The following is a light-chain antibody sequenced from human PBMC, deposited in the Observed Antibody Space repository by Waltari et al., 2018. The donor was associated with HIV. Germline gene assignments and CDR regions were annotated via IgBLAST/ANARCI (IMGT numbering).Light chain of an antibody. CDR3: CSYAGNSAVV. J-gene: IGLJ1*01. V-gene: IGLV2-23*01. Sequence: QSALTQPASVSGSPGQSITISCTGIRSDIGSYNLVSWYQQHPGKAPKFMMYEGTKRPSGGSKRFYGSKAGNTASRTISGLQAEGQADYDGCSYAGNSAVVFGTGTKVTGL. CDR1: RSDIGSYNL. CDR2: EGT.